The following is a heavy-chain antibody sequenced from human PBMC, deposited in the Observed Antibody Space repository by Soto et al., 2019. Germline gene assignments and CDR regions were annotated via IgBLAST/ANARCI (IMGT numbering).Heavy chain of an antibody. CDR1: GYTFTSYG. D-gene: IGHD3-22*01. CDR2: ISAYNGNT. V-gene: IGHV1-18*01. Sequence: ASEKVSCKASGYTFTSYGTSWVRQAPGQGLEWMGWISAYNGNTNYAQKIQGRVTMTTDTSTSTAYMGLRSMRSADTAVYYCARDYYDSSGYYDYWGQGTMVTVSS. CDR3: ARDYYDSSGYYDY. J-gene: IGHJ4*02.